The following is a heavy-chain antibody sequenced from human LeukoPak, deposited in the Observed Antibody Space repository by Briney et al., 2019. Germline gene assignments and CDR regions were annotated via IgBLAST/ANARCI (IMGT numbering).Heavy chain of an antibody. Sequence: PSETLSLTCTVSGGSISSYYWSWIRQPAGKGLEWIGRIYTSGSTNYNPSLKSRVTMSVDTSKNQFSLKLSSVTAADTAVYYCASDGPRGSGDLKIDYWGQGTLVTVSS. CDR3: ASDGPRGSGDLKIDY. CDR2: IYTSGST. D-gene: IGHD3-10*01. V-gene: IGHV4-4*07. CDR1: GGSISSYY. J-gene: IGHJ4*02.